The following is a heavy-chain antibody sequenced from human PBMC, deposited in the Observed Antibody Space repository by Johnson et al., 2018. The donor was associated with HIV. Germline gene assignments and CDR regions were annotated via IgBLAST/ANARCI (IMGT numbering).Heavy chain of an antibody. D-gene: IGHD5-12*01. CDR1: GFTVSSNE. J-gene: IGHJ3*02. CDR3: ARGRFPEYIDIASGAFDI. CDR2: IKEDGSDK. V-gene: IGHV3-7*01. Sequence: VQLVESRGVLVQPGGSLRLSCAASGFTVSSNEMNWVRQAPGKGLEWVANIKEDGSDKYYVDSVKGRFTISRDNVQNSLSLQMNSLRPEDTAVYYCARGRFPEYIDIASGAFDIWGQGTMVTVSS.